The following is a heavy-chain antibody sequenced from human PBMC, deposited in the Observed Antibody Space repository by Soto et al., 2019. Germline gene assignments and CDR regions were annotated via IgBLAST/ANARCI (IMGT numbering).Heavy chain of an antibody. Sequence: SETLFLTCTVSGGSISSYYWSWLRQPPGKGLEWIGYIYNIGSTNYNPSLRSRVTMSIDTSQEQFSLKLSSVTATDTAVYYCARHVNLPLDGTGFDSWGRGTLVTVSS. CDR2: IYNIGST. CDR3: ARHVNLPLDGTGFDS. D-gene: IGHD6-19*01. V-gene: IGHV4-59*08. J-gene: IGHJ4*02. CDR1: GGSISSYY.